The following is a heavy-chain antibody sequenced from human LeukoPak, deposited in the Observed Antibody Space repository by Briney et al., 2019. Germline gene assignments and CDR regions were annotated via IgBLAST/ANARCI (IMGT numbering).Heavy chain of an antibody. D-gene: IGHD2-2*01. CDR2: ISAYNGNT. CDR3: ARSRYCSSTSCHPFDY. J-gene: IGHJ4*02. CDR1: GYTFTGYG. V-gene: IGHV1-18*01. Sequence: ASVKVSCKASGYTFTGYGISWVRQAPGQGLEWMGWISAYNGNTNYAQKLQGRVTMTTDTSTSTAYMELRSLRSDDTAVYYCARSRYCSSTSCHPFDYWGQGTLVTVSS.